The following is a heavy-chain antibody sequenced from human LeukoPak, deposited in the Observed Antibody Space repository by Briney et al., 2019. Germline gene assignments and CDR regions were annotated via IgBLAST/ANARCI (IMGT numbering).Heavy chain of an antibody. CDR1: GYTFTGYY. V-gene: IGHV1-2*06. CDR2: INPNSGGT. J-gene: IGHJ3*01. CDR3: ARHYGAVVVIRV. Sequence: ASVKVSCKAAGYTFTGYYMFWVLQAPGQGLEWMGRINPNSGGTNYAQKFQGRVTMTRDTSISTAYMELSRLRSDDTAVYYCARHYGAVVVIRVWGQGTMVTVSS. D-gene: IGHD3-22*01.